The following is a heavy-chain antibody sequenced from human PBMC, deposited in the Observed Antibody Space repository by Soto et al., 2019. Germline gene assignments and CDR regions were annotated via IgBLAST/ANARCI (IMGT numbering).Heavy chain of an antibody. D-gene: IGHD1-26*01. CDR2: IIPIFGTA. J-gene: IGHJ3*02. V-gene: IGHV1-69*12. CDR3: ARDMEGIVGAYDAFDI. Sequence: QVQLVQSGAEVKKPGSSVKVSCKASGGTFSSYAISWVRQAPGQGLEWMGGIIPIFGTANYAQKFRGRVTITADESTSTAYMELSSLRSEDTAVYYCARDMEGIVGAYDAFDIWGQGTMVTVSS. CDR1: GGTFSSYA.